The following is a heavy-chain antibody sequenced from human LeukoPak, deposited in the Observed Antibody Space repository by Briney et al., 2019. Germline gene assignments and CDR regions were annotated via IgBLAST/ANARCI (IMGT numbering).Heavy chain of an antibody. Sequence: TGGSLRLSCADSGFTFSSYWMHWVRQAPGKGLVWISRINSDGSTTNYADSVKGRFTISRDNAKNTLYLQMNSLRAEDTAMYYCARGSAVTGVHWGQGTLVTVSP. CDR2: INSDGSTT. V-gene: IGHV3-74*01. CDR3: ARGSAVTGVH. J-gene: IGHJ4*02. D-gene: IGHD1-14*01. CDR1: GFTFSSYW.